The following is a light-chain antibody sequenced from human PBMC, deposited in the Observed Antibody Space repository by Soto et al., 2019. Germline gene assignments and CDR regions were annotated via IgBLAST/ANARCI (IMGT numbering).Light chain of an antibody. CDR2: DAS. Sequence: EIVLTQSPATLSLSPGERATLSCRAGQSVSNSLVWFQQKPGQAPRLLIYDASNRATDIPARFSGSGSGTDFTLTISSLEPEDLAVYYCQQRRNWPRTFGQGTKLEIK. J-gene: IGKJ2*01. CDR1: QSVSNS. V-gene: IGKV3-11*01. CDR3: QQRRNWPRT.